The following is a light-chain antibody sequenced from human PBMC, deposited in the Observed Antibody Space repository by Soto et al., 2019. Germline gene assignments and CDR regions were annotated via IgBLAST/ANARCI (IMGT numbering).Light chain of an antibody. CDR2: GAS. Sequence: EIVLTQSPGTLSLSPVDIATLSCRAIQSVSSSYLAWYQQKPGQAPRLLIYGASSRATGIPDRFSGSGSGTDFTLTISRLEPEDFAVYYCQQYGSSPRGVTFGPGTKVDIK. CDR1: QSVSSSY. CDR3: QQYGSSPRGVT. J-gene: IGKJ3*01. V-gene: IGKV3-20*01.